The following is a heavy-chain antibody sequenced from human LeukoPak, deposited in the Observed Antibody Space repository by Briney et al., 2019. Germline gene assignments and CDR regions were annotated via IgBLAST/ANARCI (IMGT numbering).Heavy chain of an antibody. D-gene: IGHD3-10*01. CDR2: INHSGST. Sequence: SETLFLTCAVYGGSFSGYYWSWIRQPPGKGLEWIGEINHSGSTNYNPSLKSRVTISVDTSKNQFSLKLSSVTAADTAVYYCARGRAGYYGSGSTPFDYWGQGTLVTVSS. CDR1: GGSFSGYY. V-gene: IGHV4-34*01. CDR3: ARGRAGYYGSGSTPFDY. J-gene: IGHJ4*02.